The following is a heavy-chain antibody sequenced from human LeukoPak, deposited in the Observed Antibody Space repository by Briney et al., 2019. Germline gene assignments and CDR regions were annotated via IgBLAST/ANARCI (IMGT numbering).Heavy chain of an antibody. CDR2: INPSGGST. Sequence: ASVKVSCKASGYTFTSYYMLWVRRAPGQGLEWMGIINPSGGSTSYAQKFQGRVTMTRDTSTSTVYMELSSLRSEDTAVYYCARDRSLVTAVSGSMNYWGQGTLVTVSS. D-gene: IGHD6-19*01. CDR3: ARDRSLVTAVSGSMNY. CDR1: GYTFTSYY. V-gene: IGHV1-46*01. J-gene: IGHJ4*02.